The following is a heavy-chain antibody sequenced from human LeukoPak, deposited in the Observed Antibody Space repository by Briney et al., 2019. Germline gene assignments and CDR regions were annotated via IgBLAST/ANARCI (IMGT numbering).Heavy chain of an antibody. D-gene: IGHD2-15*01. CDR2: IYNAATT. CDR1: GGSISNYY. V-gene: IGHV4-4*08. Sequence: SETLSLTCAVSGGSISNYYWTWIRQPPGKGLEWLGFIYNAATTNYNPSLKSRVTISVDTSENQFSLRLSSVTAADTAVYYCAREVVVAATEDYWGQGTLVTVSS. J-gene: IGHJ4*02. CDR3: AREVVVAATEDY.